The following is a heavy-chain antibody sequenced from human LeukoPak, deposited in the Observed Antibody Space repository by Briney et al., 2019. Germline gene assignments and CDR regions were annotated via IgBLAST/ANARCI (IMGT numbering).Heavy chain of an antibody. CDR1: GGSLSNHY. V-gene: IGHV4-4*07. CDR3: ARGPLGGESFDI. CDR2: IYHTGST. D-gene: IGHD3-16*01. J-gene: IGHJ3*02. Sequence: SETLSLTCTVSGGSLSNHYWNWIRHPAGTGLEYIGRIYHTGSTNYNPSLKSRVTLSVDTSNNQFSLNLTSVTAADTAVYYCARGPLGGESFDIWGQGTVVTVSS.